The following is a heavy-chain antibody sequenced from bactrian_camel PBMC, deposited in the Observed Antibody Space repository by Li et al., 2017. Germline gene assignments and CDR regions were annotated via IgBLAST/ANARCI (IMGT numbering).Heavy chain of an antibody. J-gene: IGHJ4*01. CDR2: IAGAGNP. D-gene: IGHD1*01. CDR3: AGDSRLRGCRSQLAPGFVN. Sequence: QLESGGGLVQPGGSLTLSCAASGFLFDRHTMRWVCQAPGKEREGVASIAGAGNPAYVDAVKGRFTISKDNAKNTVYLQMNSLNPDDTAMYYCAGDSRLRGCRSQLAPGFVNWGQGTQVTVSS. CDR1: GFLFDRHT. V-gene: IGHV3S67*01.